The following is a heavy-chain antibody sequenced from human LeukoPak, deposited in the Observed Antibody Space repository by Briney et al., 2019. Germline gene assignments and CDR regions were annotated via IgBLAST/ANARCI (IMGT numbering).Heavy chain of an antibody. J-gene: IGHJ4*02. Sequence: ASVKVSCKASGYTFTDYYIHWVRQAPGQGLEWMGWIAPNSGDTNYAQRFQDGLTMPSDTSISTAYMELSRLKFDDTAVYYCASSAFFGVVYYWGQGTLVTVSS. CDR2: IAPNSGDT. D-gene: IGHD3-3*01. CDR1: GYTFTDYY. CDR3: ASSAFFGVVYY. V-gene: IGHV1-2*02.